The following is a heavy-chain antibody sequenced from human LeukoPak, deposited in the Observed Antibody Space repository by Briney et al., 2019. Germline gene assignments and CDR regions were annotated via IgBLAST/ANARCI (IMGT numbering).Heavy chain of an antibody. Sequence: PGRSLRLSCAAYGFTFSSYGMNWVRQAPGKGLEWVAVISYDGSNKYYADSVKGRFTISRDNSKNTLFVQMSSLRAEDTAVYYCARGEYYSDTSSYFDYWGQGALVTVSS. V-gene: IGHV3-30*03. CDR1: GFTFSSYG. CDR3: ARGEYYSDTSSYFDY. D-gene: IGHD3-22*01. CDR2: ISYDGSNK. J-gene: IGHJ4*02.